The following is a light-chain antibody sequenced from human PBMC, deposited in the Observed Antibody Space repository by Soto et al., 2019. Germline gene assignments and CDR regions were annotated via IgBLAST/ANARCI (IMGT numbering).Light chain of an antibody. J-gene: IGLJ3*02. V-gene: IGLV7-46*01. CDR1: TGAVTSGHY. CDR2: DTS. CDR3: CACAGGSLFEV. Sequence: QAVVTQEPSLTVSPGGTVTLTCGSSTGAVTSGHYPYWFQQKPGQAPRTLIYDTSNKHSWTPARFSGSLLGGKAALTLSGAQPEDEADYYCCACAGGSLFEVFGGGTKLTVL.